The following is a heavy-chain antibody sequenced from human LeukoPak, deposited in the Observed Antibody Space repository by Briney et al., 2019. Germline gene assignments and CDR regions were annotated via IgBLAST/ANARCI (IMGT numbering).Heavy chain of an antibody. Sequence: ASVKVSCKASGYTFTSYDINWVRQATGQGLEWMGWMNPNSGNTGYAQKFQGRVTMTRNTSISTAYMELSSLRSEDTAVYFCAKRGVVIRVILVGFHKEAYESWGQGTLVTVSS. J-gene: IGHJ5*02. CDR2: MNPNSGNT. CDR1: GYTFTSYD. D-gene: IGHD3/OR15-3a*01. V-gene: IGHV1-8*01. CDR3: AKRGVVIRVILVGFHKEAYES.